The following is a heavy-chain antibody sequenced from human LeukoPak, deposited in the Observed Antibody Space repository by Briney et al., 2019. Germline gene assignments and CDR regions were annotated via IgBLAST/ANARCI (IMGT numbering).Heavy chain of an antibody. CDR3: ARDDCSSISCYHNWFDG. D-gene: IGHD2-2*01. CDR1: GFTFSSYW. CDR2: IKQDGSEK. J-gene: IGHJ5*02. V-gene: IGHV3-7*01. Sequence: PGGSLRLSCAASGFTFSSYWMSWVRQAPGKGLEWVANIKQDGSEKYYVDSVKGRFTISRDNAKNSLYLQMNSLRAEDTAVYYCARDDCSSISCYHNWFDGWGQGTLVTVSS.